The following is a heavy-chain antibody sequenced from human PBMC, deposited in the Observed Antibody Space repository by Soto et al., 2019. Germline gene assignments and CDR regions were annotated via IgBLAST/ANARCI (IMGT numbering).Heavy chain of an antibody. Sequence: QVHLVESGGGLVKPGGSLRLSCAASGFRFGDSYMSWIRQAPGKGLEWVSYISGGSSYTNYAASAEGRFTTSRDNAKGLMFLQMNSLRADDTAVYYCAKTIVAASGYYFDHWGQGNMVTVSS. V-gene: IGHV3-11*06. D-gene: IGHD2-21*01. J-gene: IGHJ4*02. CDR3: AKTIVAASGYYFDH. CDR1: GFRFGDSY. CDR2: ISGGSSYT.